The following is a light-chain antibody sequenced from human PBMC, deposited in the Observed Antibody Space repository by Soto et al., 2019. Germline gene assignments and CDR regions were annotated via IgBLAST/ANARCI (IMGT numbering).Light chain of an antibody. Sequence: VMTQSPATLSLSPGERSALSFMASQSVSTNLAWYQQKPGQPPRLLIYFASTRATAVPARFTAGGSGTEFTLTISSLQSDDLAVYYCQQYDKWPRTFGQGTKVDI. CDR1: QSVSTN. J-gene: IGKJ1*01. V-gene: IGKV3-15*01. CDR2: FAS. CDR3: QQYDKWPRT.